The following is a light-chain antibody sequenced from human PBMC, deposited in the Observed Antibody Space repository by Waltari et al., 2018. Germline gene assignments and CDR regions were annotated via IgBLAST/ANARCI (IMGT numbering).Light chain of an antibody. J-gene: IGKJ4*01. CDR2: DAS. Sequence: EIVLTQSPATLSLSPGERAPLPCTASQGVGRHLVWYPQNPGQAPRLLIYDASNRAPGSPARFSGSGSGTDFTLTISSLEPEDFAIYYCQQRSTWPSLTFGGGTKVEIK. CDR1: QGVGRH. V-gene: IGKV3-11*01. CDR3: QQRSTWPSLT.